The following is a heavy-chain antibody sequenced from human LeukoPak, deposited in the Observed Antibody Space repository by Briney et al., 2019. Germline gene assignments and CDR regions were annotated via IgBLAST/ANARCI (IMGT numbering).Heavy chain of an antibody. D-gene: IGHD6-19*01. Sequence: GASVKVSCKASGYTFTGYYMHWVRQAPGQGLEWMGWINPNSGGTNYAQKFQGRVTMTRGTSISTAYMELSRLRSDDTAVYYCARGYSSGRDSDMDVWGQGTTVTVSS. V-gene: IGHV1-2*02. CDR3: ARGYSSGRDSDMDV. CDR1: GYTFTGYY. CDR2: INPNSGGT. J-gene: IGHJ6*02.